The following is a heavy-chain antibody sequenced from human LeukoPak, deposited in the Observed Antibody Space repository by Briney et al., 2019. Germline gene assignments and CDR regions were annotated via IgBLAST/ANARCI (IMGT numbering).Heavy chain of an antibody. Sequence: PSETLSLTCAVYGGSFSGYYWSWIRQPPGKGLEWIGEINHSENTNYNPSLKSRVTISIDTSKNQFSLKLNSMTAADTAVYYCAGVRGLRFRFWFDPWGQGTLVTVSS. V-gene: IGHV4-34*01. CDR1: GGSFSGYY. J-gene: IGHJ5*02. CDR2: INHSENT. CDR3: AGVRGLRFRFWFDP. D-gene: IGHD5-12*01.